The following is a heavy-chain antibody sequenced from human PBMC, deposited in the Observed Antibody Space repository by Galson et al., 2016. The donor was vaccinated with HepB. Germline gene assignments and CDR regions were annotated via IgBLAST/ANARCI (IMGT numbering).Heavy chain of an antibody. J-gene: IGHJ5*02. CDR3: ARGPVVTYYSGPTWFDP. Sequence: SLRLSCAVSGFGVGSTYMNWVRQAPGEGLEWASVIYSNGRTYYADSVRGRFTVSGDRSKNILYPQMNSLRVEDTAVYYCARGPVVTYYSGPTWFDPWGQGTLVTVAS. CDR2: IYSNGRT. CDR1: GFGVGSTY. D-gene: IGHD3-22*01. V-gene: IGHV3-53*01.